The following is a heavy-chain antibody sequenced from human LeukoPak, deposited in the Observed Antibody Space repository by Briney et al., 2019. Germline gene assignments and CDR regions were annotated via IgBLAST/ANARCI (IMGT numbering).Heavy chain of an antibody. CDR2: INPNSGGT. CDR1: GYTFNAYY. Sequence: GASVKVSCKTSGYTFNAYYMHWVRQAPGQGLEWMGWINPNSGGTNYAQKFQGRVTMTRDTSISTAYMELSRLRSDDTAVYYCARDLGDYGGNPDAFDIWGQGTMVTVSS. J-gene: IGHJ3*02. D-gene: IGHD4-23*01. CDR3: ARDLGDYGGNPDAFDI. V-gene: IGHV1-2*02.